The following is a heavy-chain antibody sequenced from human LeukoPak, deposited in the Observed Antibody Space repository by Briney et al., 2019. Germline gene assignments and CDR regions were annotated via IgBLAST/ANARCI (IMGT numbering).Heavy chain of an antibody. V-gene: IGHV1-18*01. CDR2: ISAYNGNT. CDR1: GYSFTSFG. J-gene: IGHJ4*02. Sequence: ASVKVSCKASGYSFTSFGISWVRQAPGQGLEWMGWISAYNGNTRSAQKFQCRVTMTTDTSTSAVYLEMRSLRFDDTAEFYCLRDLGVDTCMIFFDFWGQGTLVTVSS. CDR3: LRDLGVDTCMIFFDF. D-gene: IGHD3-16*01.